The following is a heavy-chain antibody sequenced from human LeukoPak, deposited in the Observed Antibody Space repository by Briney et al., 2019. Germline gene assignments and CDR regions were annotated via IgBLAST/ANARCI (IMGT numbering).Heavy chain of an antibody. CDR3: AKSIPRYGSGKRPEEPSDY. J-gene: IGHJ4*02. CDR1: GFTCSSYW. CDR2: TSGSGGST. D-gene: IGHD3-10*01. Sequence: AEYLSFSCAASGFTCSSYWMSWVRQAPGKGLEGVSATSGSGGSTYYADNVKGRFTISRDNSKNTLYLQMNSLRAEDTAVYYCAKSIPRYGSGKRPEEPSDYWGQGTLVTVSS. V-gene: IGHV3-23*01.